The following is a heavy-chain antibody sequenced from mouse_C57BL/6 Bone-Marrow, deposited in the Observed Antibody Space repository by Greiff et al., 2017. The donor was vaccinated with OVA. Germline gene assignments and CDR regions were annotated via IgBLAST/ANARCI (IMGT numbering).Heavy chain of an antibody. V-gene: IGHV1-61*01. CDR3: ARVWLRPGYFDV. D-gene: IGHD2-2*01. Sequence: VQLQQPGAELVRPGSSVKLSCKASGYTFTSYWMDWVKQRPGQGLEWIGNIYPSDSETHYNQKYKDKATLTVDKSSSTAYMQLSSLTSEDSAVYYCARVWLRPGYFDVWGTGTTVTVSS. CDR1: GYTFTSYW. J-gene: IGHJ1*03. CDR2: IYPSDSET.